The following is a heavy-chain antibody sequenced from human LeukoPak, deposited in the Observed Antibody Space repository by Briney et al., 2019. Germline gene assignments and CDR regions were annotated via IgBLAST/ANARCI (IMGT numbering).Heavy chain of an antibody. J-gene: IGHJ4*02. V-gene: IGHV3-23*01. D-gene: IGHD2-15*01. Sequence: GGSLRLSCAASGFSFSTYAMSWVRQAPGKGLAWVSTLGGSDGSIFYADSVKGRFTISRDNSKSTLYLQMNSLRADDTATYCCAKRDSGYYFDYWGQGILVTVSA. CDR1: GFSFSTYA. CDR2: LGGSDGSI. CDR3: AKRDSGYYFDY.